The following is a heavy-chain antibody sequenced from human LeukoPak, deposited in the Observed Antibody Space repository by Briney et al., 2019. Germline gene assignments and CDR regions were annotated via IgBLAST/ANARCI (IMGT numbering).Heavy chain of an antibody. CDR2: IKQDGSEK. D-gene: IGHD5-18*01. J-gene: IGHJ6*03. Sequence: GGSLRLSCAASGFTFSSAWMTWVRQAPGKGLEWVANIKQDGSEKYYVDSVKGRFTISRDNAKNSLYLQMNSLRAEDTAVYYCAKGQGIQLYYYYMDVWGKGTTVTVSS. CDR3: AKGQGIQLYYYYMDV. CDR1: GFTFSSAW. V-gene: IGHV3-7*03.